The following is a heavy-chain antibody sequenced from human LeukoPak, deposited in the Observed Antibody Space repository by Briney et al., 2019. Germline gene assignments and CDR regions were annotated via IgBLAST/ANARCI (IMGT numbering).Heavy chain of an antibody. CDR1: GESLSGYY. CDR2: INHSGST. CDR3: ARVTSSGWYLNAALYYFDY. V-gene: IGHV4-34*01. Sequence: PSETLSLTCAVYGESLSGYYWSWIRQPPGKGLEWIGEINHSGSTNYNPSLKSRVTISVDTSKNQFSLKLSSVTAADTAVYYCARVTSSGWYLNAALYYFDYWGQGTLVTVSS. J-gene: IGHJ4*02. D-gene: IGHD6-19*01.